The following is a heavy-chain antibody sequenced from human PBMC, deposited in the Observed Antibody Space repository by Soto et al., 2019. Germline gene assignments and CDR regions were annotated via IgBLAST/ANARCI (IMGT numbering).Heavy chain of an antibody. CDR1: GFTFSSYG. CDR2: ISYDGSNK. J-gene: IGHJ6*02. D-gene: IGHD6-13*01. Sequence: QVQLVESGGGVVQPGRSLRLSCAASGFTFSSYGMHWVRQAPGKGLEWVAVISYDGSNKYYADSVKGRFTISRDNSKNTLYLQINSLRAEDTAVYYCAKGYLEGDGHSSSWDYYYYGMDVWGQGTTVTVSS. CDR3: AKGYLEGDGHSSSWDYYYYGMDV. V-gene: IGHV3-30*18.